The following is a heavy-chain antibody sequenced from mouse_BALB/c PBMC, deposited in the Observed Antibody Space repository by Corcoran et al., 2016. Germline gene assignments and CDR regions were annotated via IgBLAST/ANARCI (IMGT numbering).Heavy chain of an antibody. D-gene: IGHD2-1*01. CDR2: INTYTGEP. CDR1: GYTFTNYG. J-gene: IGHJ4*01. V-gene: IGHV9-1*02. CDR3: ARSRGNYDYAMDY. Sequence: QIQLVQSGPELKKPGETVKISCKASGYTFTNYGMNWVKQAPGKGLKWMGWINTYTGEPTYADDFKGRFAFSLETSASTAYLQINNLKNEDMATYFCARSRGNYDYAMDYWGQGTSVTVSS.